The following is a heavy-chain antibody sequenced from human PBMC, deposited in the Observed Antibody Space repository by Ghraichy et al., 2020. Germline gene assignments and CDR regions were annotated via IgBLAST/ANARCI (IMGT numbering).Heavy chain of an antibody. CDR1: GFTFSSYS. CDR3: ARVLASVTDFQH. V-gene: IGHV3-21*01. J-gene: IGHJ1*01. D-gene: IGHD4-11*01. Sequence: GSLRLSCAASGFTFSSYSMNWVRQAPGKGLEWVSSISSSSSYIYYADSVKGRFTISRDNAKNSLYLQMNSLRAEDTAVYYCARVLASVTDFQHWGQGTLVTVSS. CDR2: ISSSSSYI.